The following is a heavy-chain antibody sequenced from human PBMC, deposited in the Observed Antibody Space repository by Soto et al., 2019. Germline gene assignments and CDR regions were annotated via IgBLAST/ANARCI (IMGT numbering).Heavy chain of an antibody. CDR2: IYYSGST. CDR1: GGSFSGYY. Sequence: SETLSLTCAVYGGSFSGYYWSWIRQPPGKGLEWIGYIYYSGSTNYNPSLKSRVTISVDTSKNQFSLKLSSVTAADTAVYYCARDLGGCSSTSCYYGMDVWGQGTTVTVSS. J-gene: IGHJ6*02. V-gene: IGHV4-59*01. CDR3: ARDLGGCSSTSCYYGMDV. D-gene: IGHD2-2*01.